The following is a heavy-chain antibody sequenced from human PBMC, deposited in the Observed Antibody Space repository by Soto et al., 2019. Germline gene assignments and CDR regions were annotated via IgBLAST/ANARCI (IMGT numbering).Heavy chain of an antibody. Sequence: GSLRLSCAASGFTFSTYAMTWVRQAPGKGLEWVSMISSSGDGTYYEDSVKGRFTISRDNSRNTLNLQMNSLRAEDTAVYYCAKNGDFWSWGMDVWGQGTTVTVSS. CDR3: AKNGDFWSWGMDV. D-gene: IGHD3-3*01. CDR1: GFTFSTYA. V-gene: IGHV3-23*01. CDR2: ISSSGDGT. J-gene: IGHJ6*02.